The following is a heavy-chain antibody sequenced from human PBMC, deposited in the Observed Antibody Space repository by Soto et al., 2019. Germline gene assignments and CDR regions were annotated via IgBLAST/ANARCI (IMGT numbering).Heavy chain of an antibody. Sequence: QAHLAQSGAEVKKPGSSVTVSCKASGGTFNSYGISWVRQAPGQGLEWMGVIIPLYGTVNYAQKFQGRVSITADKSTSTAYIDLNSLRSEDTAVYYCARVRVIRGVIQSRFGLWGQGTQVTVSS. D-gene: IGHD3-10*01. CDR3: ARVRVIRGVIQSRFGL. CDR2: IIPLYGTV. J-gene: IGHJ4*02. V-gene: IGHV1-69*06. CDR1: GGTFNSYG.